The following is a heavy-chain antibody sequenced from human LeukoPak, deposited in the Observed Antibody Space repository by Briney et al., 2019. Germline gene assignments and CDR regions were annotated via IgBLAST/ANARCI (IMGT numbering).Heavy chain of an antibody. CDR1: GFTFSSYA. V-gene: IGHV3-30-3*01. CDR3: ARRGEKIVGATVWFDP. Sequence: QPGRSLRLSCAASGFTFSSYAMHWVRQAPGKGLEGVAVISYDGSNKYYADSVKGRFTISRDNSKNTLYLQMNSLRAEDTAVYYCARRGEKIVGATVWFDPWGQGTLVTVSS. D-gene: IGHD1-26*01. CDR2: ISYDGSNK. J-gene: IGHJ5*02.